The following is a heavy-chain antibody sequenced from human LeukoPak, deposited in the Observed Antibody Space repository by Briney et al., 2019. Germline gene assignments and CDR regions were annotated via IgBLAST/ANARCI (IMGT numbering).Heavy chain of an antibody. CDR2: LYASGST. D-gene: IGHD2-2*01. J-gene: IGHJ5*02. V-gene: IGHV4-61*02. CDR3: ARGAGIVVVPAARWFDP. CDR1: GASITSTNYF. Sequence: SETLSLTCNVSGASITSTNYFWSWIRQPAGKGLQWIGRLYASGSTDYNPSLKSRVTISVDTSKNQFSLKLSSVTAADTAVYYCARGAGIVVVPAARWFDPWGQGTLVTVSS.